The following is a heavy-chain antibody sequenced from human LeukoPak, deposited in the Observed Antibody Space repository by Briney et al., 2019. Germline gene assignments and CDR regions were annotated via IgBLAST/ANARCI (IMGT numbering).Heavy chain of an antibody. CDR3: ARWWFGELGADWFDP. V-gene: IGHV4-4*07. D-gene: IGHD3-10*01. Sequence: SETLSLTCTVSGGSISSYYWSWIRQPAGKGLEWIGRIYTSGSTNYNPSLKSRVTMSVDTSKNQFSLRLSSVTAADTAVYYCARWWFGELGADWFDPWGQGTLVAVSS. CDR2: IYTSGST. CDR1: GGSISSYY. J-gene: IGHJ5*02.